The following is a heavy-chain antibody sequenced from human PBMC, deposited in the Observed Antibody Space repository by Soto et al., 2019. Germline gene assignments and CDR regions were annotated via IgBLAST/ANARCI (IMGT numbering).Heavy chain of an antibody. D-gene: IGHD3-3*01. CDR2: ISWNSGSI. V-gene: IGHV3-9*01. J-gene: IGHJ4*02. CDR1: GFTFDDYA. CDR3: AKDKDFWSGYYGYFDY. Sequence: EVQLVESGGGLVQPGRSLRLSCAASGFTFDDYAMHWVRQAPGKGLEWVSGISWNSGSIGYADSVKGRFTISRDNAQNSLYLQMNSLRAEDTALYYCAKDKDFWSGYYGYFDYWGQGTLVTVSS.